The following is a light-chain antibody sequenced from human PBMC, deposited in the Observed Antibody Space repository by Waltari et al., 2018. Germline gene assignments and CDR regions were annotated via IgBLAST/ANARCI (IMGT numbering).Light chain of an antibody. V-gene: IGKV1-5*03. Sequence: DIQMTQSPSTLSASLGDTITITCRASQSISSWLAWYQQKPGKAPKLLIYKASSLESGVPSRFSGSGSGTEFTLIINSLQPDDFATYYCQQYNSYSWTFGQGTKVEIK. CDR2: KAS. J-gene: IGKJ1*01. CDR3: QQYNSYSWT. CDR1: QSISSW.